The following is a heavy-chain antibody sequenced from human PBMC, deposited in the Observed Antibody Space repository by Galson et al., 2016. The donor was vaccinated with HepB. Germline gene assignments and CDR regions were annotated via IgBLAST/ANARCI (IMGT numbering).Heavy chain of an antibody. CDR1: GYTFTGYY. J-gene: IGHJ3*02. CDR2: INPNIGAT. V-gene: IGHV1-2*02. D-gene: IGHD3-10*01. Sequence: SVKVSCKASGYTFTGYYIYWMRLAPGQGLEWMGWINPNIGATNYAKKFQVRVTMTSDTSISTSYMELSSLRSDDTAVYFCAGSNYFKKRAIDGADAFDIWGQGRKVTCSS. CDR3: AGSNYFKKRAIDGADAFDI.